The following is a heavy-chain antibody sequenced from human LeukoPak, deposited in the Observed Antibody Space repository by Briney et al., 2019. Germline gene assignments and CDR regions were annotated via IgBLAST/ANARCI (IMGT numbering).Heavy chain of an antibody. J-gene: IGHJ5*02. D-gene: IGHD3-22*01. CDR3: ARNRAIYYYDSSGFDP. CDR1: GVTFSSYG. CDR2: IGSSGSTI. Sequence: GGPLRLSCAASGVTFSSYGMNWVRQAPGKGLEWVSYIGSSGSTIYYADSVQGRFTISRDNAKNSLYLQMNNLRAEDTAVYYCARNRAIYYYDSSGFDPWGQGTLVTVSS. V-gene: IGHV3-48*03.